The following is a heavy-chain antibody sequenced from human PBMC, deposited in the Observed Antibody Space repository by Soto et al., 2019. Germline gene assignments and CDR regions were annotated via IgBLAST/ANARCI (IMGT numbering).Heavy chain of an antibody. J-gene: IGHJ6*02. CDR1: GFSLSTSGMC. V-gene: IGHV2-70*01. CDR3: ARTIKEAPYYYYGMDV. CDR2: IDWDDDK. Sequence: SGPTLVNPTQTLTLTCTFSGFSLSTSGMCVSWIRQPPGKALEWLALIDWDDDKYYSTSLKTRLTISKDTSKNQVVLTMTNMDPVDTATYYCARTIKEAPYYYYGMDVWGQGTTAPVSS.